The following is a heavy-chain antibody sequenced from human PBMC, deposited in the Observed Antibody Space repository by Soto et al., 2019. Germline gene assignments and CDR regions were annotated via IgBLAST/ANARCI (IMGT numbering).Heavy chain of an antibody. CDR3: ARAKTLYYYDSSGRFDY. Sequence: QVQLQESGPGLVKPSQTLSLTCTVSGGSISSGGYYWSWIRQHPGKGLEWIGYIDYSGSTYYNPSLKSRVTISVDTSKNQFSLKLSSVTAADTAVYYCARAKTLYYYDSSGRFDYWGQGTLVTVSS. CDR2: IDYSGST. V-gene: IGHV4-31*03. CDR1: GGSISSGGYY. J-gene: IGHJ4*02. D-gene: IGHD3-22*01.